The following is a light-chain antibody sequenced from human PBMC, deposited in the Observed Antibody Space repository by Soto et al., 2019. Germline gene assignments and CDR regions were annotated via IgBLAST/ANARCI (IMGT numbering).Light chain of an antibody. CDR2: GYN. J-gene: IGLJ1*01. V-gene: IGLV1-40*01. Sequence: QSVLTQLPSLSGAPGQRVTISCTGSSSNIGAGYDVHWYQQLPGTAPKLLIYGYNTRPSGVPDRFSASKSGTSASLAITGLQAEDEADYYCQSYDSRLSGYVFGTGTKLTVL. CDR1: SSNIGAGYD. CDR3: QSYDSRLSGYV.